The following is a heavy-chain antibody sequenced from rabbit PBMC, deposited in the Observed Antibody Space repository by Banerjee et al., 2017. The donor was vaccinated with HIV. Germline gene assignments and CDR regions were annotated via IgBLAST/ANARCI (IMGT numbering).Heavy chain of an antibody. V-gene: IGHV1S45*01. CDR1: GFSFSSRYW. J-gene: IGHJ4*01. CDR2: MNAGTSGGS. Sequence: QEQLEESGGDLVKPEGSLTLTCTASGFSFSSRYWICWVRQAPGKGLEWIGCMNAGTSGGSYYARWAKGRFTISKTSSTTVTLQMTSLTAADTATYFCARDLAGVIGWNFDLWGPGTLVTVS. CDR3: ARDLAGVIGWNFDL. D-gene: IGHD4-1*01.